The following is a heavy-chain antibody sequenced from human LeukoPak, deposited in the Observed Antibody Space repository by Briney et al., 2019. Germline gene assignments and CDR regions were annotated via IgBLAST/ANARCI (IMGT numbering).Heavy chain of an antibody. Sequence: PGGSLRLSCAASGFTFSSYAMSWVRQAPGKGLEWVSAISGSGGSTYYADFVKGRFTISRDNSKNTLYLQMNSLRAEDTAVYYCARPSSGYYYDSSGPLDYWGQGTLVTVSS. CDR2: ISGSGGST. V-gene: IGHV3-23*01. CDR3: ARPSSGYYYDSSGPLDY. CDR1: GFTFSSYA. D-gene: IGHD3-22*01. J-gene: IGHJ4*02.